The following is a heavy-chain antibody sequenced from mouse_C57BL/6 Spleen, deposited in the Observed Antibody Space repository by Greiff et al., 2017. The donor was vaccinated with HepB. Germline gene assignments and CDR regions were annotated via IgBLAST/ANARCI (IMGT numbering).Heavy chain of an antibody. V-gene: IGHV1-82*01. D-gene: IGHD4-1*01. CDR1: GYAFSSSW. J-gene: IGHJ2*01. CDR3: AREGNWGYFDY. CDR2: IYPGDGDT. Sequence: VQRVESGPELVKPGASVKISCKASGYAFSSSWMNWVKQRPGKGLEWIGRIYPGDGDTNYNGKFKGKATLTADKSSSTAYMQLSSLASEDTAVYFSAREGNWGYFDYWGQGTTLTVSS.